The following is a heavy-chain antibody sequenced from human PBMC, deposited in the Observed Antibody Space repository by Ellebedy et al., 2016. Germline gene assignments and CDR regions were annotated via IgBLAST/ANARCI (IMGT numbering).Heavy chain of an antibody. V-gene: IGHV1-3*01. D-gene: IGHD1-14*01. CDR2: INAGNGNT. J-gene: IGHJ4*02. CDR3: ARGPSRPRTRVPEGGFDY. Sequence: ASVKVSCKASGYTFTSYAMHWVRQAPGQRLEWMGWINAGNGNTKYSQKFQGRVTITRDTSASTAYMELSSLRSEDTAVYYCARGPSRPRTRVPEGGFDYWGQGTLVTVSS. CDR1: GYTFTSYA.